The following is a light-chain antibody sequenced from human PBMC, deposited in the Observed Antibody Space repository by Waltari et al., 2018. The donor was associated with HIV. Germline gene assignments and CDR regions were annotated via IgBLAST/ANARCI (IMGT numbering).Light chain of an antibody. CDR1: QRVSSH. CDR3: QQYNDWPPWT. J-gene: IGKJ1*01. V-gene: IGKV3-15*01. CDR2: GAS. Sequence: EIMMTQSPATLSVSPGESATLSCRASQRVSSHLAWYQQKPGQAPRLLIYGASTRATGIPARFSGSGSETEFTLSISSLQSEDFAVYFCQQYNDWPPWTFGQGTRVEIK.